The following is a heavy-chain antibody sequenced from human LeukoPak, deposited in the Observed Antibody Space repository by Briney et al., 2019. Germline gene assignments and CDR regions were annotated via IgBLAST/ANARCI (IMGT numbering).Heavy chain of an antibody. CDR2: ISGSGSST. V-gene: IGHV3-23*01. J-gene: IGHJ4*02. CDR1: GFTFCDNY. CDR3: AKVPLAHTMGPFDY. Sequence: GGSLRLSSAAPGFTFCDNYMSWLRQAPGKGLEWVSDISGSGSSTNYADSVKGRCTISRDNTKNTLYLQMNSRRAEDTAVYYCAKVPLAHTMGPFDYWGQGTLVTVSS. D-gene: IGHD3-10*01.